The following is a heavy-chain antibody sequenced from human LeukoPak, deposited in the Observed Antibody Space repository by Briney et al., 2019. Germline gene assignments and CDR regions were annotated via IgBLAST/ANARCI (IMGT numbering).Heavy chain of an antibody. V-gene: IGHV4-4*07. D-gene: IGHD3-10*01. J-gene: IGHJ5*02. CDR1: GGSISTHY. CDR2: IYISGST. CDR3: ARRPLSDGSGSFCSWFDP. Sequence: SETLSLTCTVSGGSISTHYWSWIRQSAGKGLEWIGRIYISGSTDYNPSLKSRVTMSVDTSKNQFFLKLSSVTAADTAVYYCARRPLSDGSGSFCSWFDPWGQGTLVTVSS.